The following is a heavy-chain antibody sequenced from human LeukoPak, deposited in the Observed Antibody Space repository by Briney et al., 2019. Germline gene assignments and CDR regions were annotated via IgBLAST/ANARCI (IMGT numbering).Heavy chain of an antibody. CDR3: VRGGYGSLTFDY. D-gene: IGHD5-18*01. CDR2: IYYSGIT. CDR1: GGSINTYY. V-gene: IGHV4-59*01. Sequence: SETLYLTCNASGGSINTYYLSWIRQPPGQGLEWIGYIYYSGITKYNPSLKSRVTISVDTSKNQFSLKLSSVTAADTALYYCVRGGYGSLTFDYWGQGTLVTVSS. J-gene: IGHJ4*02.